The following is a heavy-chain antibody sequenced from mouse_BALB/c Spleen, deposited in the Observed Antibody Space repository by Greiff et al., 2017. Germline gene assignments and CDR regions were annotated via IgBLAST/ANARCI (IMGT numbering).Heavy chain of an antibody. J-gene: IGHJ2*01. CDR1: GYSITSDYA. V-gene: IGHV3-2*02. D-gene: IGHD2-4*01. Sequence: DVQLQESGPGLVKPSQSLSLTCTVTGYSITSDYAWNWIRQFPGNKLEWMGYISYSGSTSYNPSLKSRISITRDTSKNQFFLQLNSVTTEDTATYYCARCYDYDGGYFDYWGQGTTLTVSS. CDR2: ISYSGST. CDR3: ARCYDYDGGYFDY.